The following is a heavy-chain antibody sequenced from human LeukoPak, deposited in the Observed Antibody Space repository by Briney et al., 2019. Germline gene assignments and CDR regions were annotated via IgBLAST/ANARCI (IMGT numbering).Heavy chain of an antibody. V-gene: IGHV1-2*02. J-gene: IGHJ4*02. Sequence: ASVKVSCTASGYTFTGYYMHWVRQAPGQGLEWMGWINPNSGGTNYAQKFQGRVTMTRDTSISTAYMELSRLSSDDTAVYYCAREDYSSSCPDYWGQGTLVTVSS. CDR3: AREDYSSSCPDY. CDR2: INPNSGGT. D-gene: IGHD6-13*01. CDR1: GYTFTGYY.